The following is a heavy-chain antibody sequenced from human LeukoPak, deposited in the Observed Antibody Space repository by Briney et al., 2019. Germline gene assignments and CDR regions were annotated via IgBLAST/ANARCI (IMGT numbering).Heavy chain of an antibody. D-gene: IGHD3-3*01. V-gene: IGHV3-11*01. Sequence: KPGGSLRLSCAASGFTFSDYYMSWIRQAPGKGLEWVSYISSSGSTIYYADSVKGRFTISRDNAKNSLYLQMNSLRAEDTAVYYCAKCNDFWSGYLLYWGQGTLVTVSS. CDR1: GFTFSDYY. J-gene: IGHJ4*02. CDR2: ISSSGSTI. CDR3: AKCNDFWSGYLLY.